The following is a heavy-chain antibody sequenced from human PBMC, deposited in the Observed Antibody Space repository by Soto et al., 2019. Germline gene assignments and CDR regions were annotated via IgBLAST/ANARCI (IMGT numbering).Heavy chain of an antibody. D-gene: IGHD6-13*01. J-gene: IGHJ5*02. CDR1: GGSFRNYY. Sequence: QVELQQWGAGLLKPSETLSLTCGVYGGSFRNYYWIWVRQPPGKGLEWIGEVNHSGEATYNPSLQSRITISLDTSNSQFSLRLTSVTAADTAMYFCEQAERVPRSWFDTWGQGTQVTVSS. CDR2: VNHSGEA. V-gene: IGHV4-34*02. CDR3: EQAERVPRSWFDT.